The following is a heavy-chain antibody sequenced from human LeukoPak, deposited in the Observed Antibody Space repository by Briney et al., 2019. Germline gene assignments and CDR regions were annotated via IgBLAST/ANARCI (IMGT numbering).Heavy chain of an antibody. CDR3: AKDPGVVTIKKRGDY. Sequence: PGRSLRLSCAASGFTFSSYGMHWVRQAPGKGLEWVAVISYDGSNKYYADSVKGRFTISRDNSKNTLYLQMNSLRAEDTAVYYCAKDPGVVTIKKRGDYWGQGTLVTVSS. V-gene: IGHV3-30*18. CDR1: GFTFSSYG. CDR2: ISYDGSNK. J-gene: IGHJ4*02. D-gene: IGHD3-3*01.